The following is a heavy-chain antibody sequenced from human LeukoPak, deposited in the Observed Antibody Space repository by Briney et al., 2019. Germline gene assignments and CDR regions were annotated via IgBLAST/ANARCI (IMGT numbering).Heavy chain of an antibody. D-gene: IGHD6-13*01. CDR2: IYHSGST. V-gene: IGHV4-59*01. CDR1: GDSISSYY. J-gene: IGHJ4*02. Sequence: SETLSLTCTVSGDSISSYYWSWIRQPPGKGLEWIGYIYHSGSTNYNPSLKSRVTISADTSKDQFSLRLASVTAADTAVYYCATGYSSTWYYFDYWGQGTLVTVSS. CDR3: ATGYSSTWYYFDY.